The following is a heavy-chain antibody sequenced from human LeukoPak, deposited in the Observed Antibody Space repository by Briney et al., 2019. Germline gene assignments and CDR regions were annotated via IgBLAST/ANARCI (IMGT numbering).Heavy chain of an antibody. V-gene: IGHV4-39*01. Sequence: KPSETLSLTCTVSGGYISTSNYYWGWIRQSPGKGLEWIGNIYYSGSTYYNPSLKSRVSLSIDTSMNQFSLKVNSLTVADTAVYYCARFFYSDASRPPFWGQGTLVAVSS. D-gene: IGHD2-8*01. CDR1: GGYISTSNYY. J-gene: IGHJ4*02. CDR3: ARFFYSDASRPPF. CDR2: IYYSGST.